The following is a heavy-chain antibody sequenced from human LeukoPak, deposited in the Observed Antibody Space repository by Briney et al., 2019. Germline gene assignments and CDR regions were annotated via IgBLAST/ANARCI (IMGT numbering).Heavy chain of an antibody. V-gene: IGHV3-74*01. D-gene: IGHD2-15*01. CDR3: APPATGFFDY. J-gene: IGHJ4*02. CDR2: INSDGSKT. Sequence: QPGGSLRLSCAASGFTFSSYWMHWVRQAPGKGLVWVSNINSDGSKTNYADSVKGRFTISRDNAKNTLSLQMNSLRAEDTAVYYCAPPATGFFDYWGQGTLVTVSS. CDR1: GFTFSSYW.